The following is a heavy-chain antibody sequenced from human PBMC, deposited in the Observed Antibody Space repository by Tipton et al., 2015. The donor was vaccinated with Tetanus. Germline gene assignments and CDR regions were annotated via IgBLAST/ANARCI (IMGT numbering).Heavy chain of an antibody. CDR2: ITGRGDAT. D-gene: IGHD7-27*01. J-gene: IGHJ5*01. CDR3: AKDMGDRVVDWGWFGS. CDR1: GFTFNTYA. Sequence: SLRLSCAASGFTFNTYAMNWVRQAPGKGLEWVASITGRGDATYYSDSVKGRFTISRDNSKNTLSLQMSSLRVEDTAVYYCAKDMGDRVVDWGWFGSWGQGTLVTVSS. V-gene: IGHV3-23*01.